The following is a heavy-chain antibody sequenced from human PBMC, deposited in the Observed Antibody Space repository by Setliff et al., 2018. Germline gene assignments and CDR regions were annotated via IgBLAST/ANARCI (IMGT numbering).Heavy chain of an antibody. CDR1: GGSFTNYY. CDR3: ASEGGPEADAFDI. Sequence: SETLSLTCTVYGGSFTNYYWGWIRQSPGKGLEWIGEINHSGSTNYNPSLRTRVTMSVDTSKNQFSLKLSSVTAADTAVYYCASEGGPEADAFDIWGQGTMVTVSS. CDR2: INHSGST. J-gene: IGHJ3*02. D-gene: IGHD2-15*01. V-gene: IGHV4-34*01.